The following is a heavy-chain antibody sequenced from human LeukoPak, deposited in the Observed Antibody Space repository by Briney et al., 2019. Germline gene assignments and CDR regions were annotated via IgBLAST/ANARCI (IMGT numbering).Heavy chain of an antibody. CDR2: IYNSGTT. V-gene: IGHV4-59*01. J-gene: IGHJ3*02. Sequence: SETLSLTCTVSGASISSNYWSWVRQPPGKALEWSAYIYNSGTTKYSPSLTSRASISIDTSKNQFSLRLSSVTAADTAMYYCARGAGSGSYYPDGFDIWGQGTMATVSS. CDR1: GASISSNY. CDR3: ARGAGSGSYYPDGFDI. D-gene: IGHD3-10*01.